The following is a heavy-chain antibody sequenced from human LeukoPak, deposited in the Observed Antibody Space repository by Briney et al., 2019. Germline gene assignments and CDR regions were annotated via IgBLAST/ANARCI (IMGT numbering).Heavy chain of an antibody. V-gene: IGHV1-46*01. CDR3: ARAQVIDYYDSSGYPYNWFDP. J-gene: IGHJ5*02. D-gene: IGHD3-22*01. Sequence: SYAQKFQGRVTMTRDTSTSTVYMELSSLRSEDTAVYYCARAQVIDYYDSSGYPYNWFDPWGQGTLVTVSS.